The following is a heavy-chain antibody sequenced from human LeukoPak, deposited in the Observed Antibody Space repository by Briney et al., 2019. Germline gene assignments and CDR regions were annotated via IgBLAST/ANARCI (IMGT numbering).Heavy chain of an antibody. Sequence: GAPLRLSCAASGFTFKKYGMSWVRQAPGKGLEWVSTINDNGANTHYADSVKGRFTISRDSSKNTLFLQMNSLRADDTARYYCTKGDGGWYPIDSWGQGTLIIVSS. CDR3: TKGDGGWYPIDS. V-gene: IGHV3-23*01. J-gene: IGHJ4*02. D-gene: IGHD6-19*01. CDR2: INDNGANT. CDR1: GFTFKKYG.